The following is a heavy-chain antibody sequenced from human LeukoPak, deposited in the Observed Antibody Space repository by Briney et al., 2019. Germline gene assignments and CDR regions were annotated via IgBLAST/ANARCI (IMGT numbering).Heavy chain of an antibody. Sequence: SETLSLTCTVSGGSISSYYWSWIRQPPGKGLEWIGYIYYSGSTNYNPSLKSRVTISVDRSKNQFSLKLSSVTAADTAVYYCARFYRGKGDYWGQGTLVTVSS. CDR1: GGSISSYY. CDR3: ARFYRGKGDY. J-gene: IGHJ4*02. V-gene: IGHV4-59*12. D-gene: IGHD3-16*02. CDR2: IYYSGST.